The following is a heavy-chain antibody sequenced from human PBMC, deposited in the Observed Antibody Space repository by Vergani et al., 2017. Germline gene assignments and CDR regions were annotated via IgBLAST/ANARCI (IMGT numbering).Heavy chain of an antibody. J-gene: IGHJ4*02. V-gene: IGHV4-34*01. Sequence: QVQLQQWGAGLLKPSETLPLTCAVYGGSFSGYYWSWIRQPPGKGLEWIGEINHSGSTNYNPSLKSRVTISVDTSKNQFSLKLSSVTAADTAVYYCARGEXDIVVVPAAIHFDYWGQGTLVTVSS. D-gene: IGHD2-2*01. CDR3: ARGEXDIVVVPAAIHFDY. CDR2: INHSGST. CDR1: GGSFSGYY.